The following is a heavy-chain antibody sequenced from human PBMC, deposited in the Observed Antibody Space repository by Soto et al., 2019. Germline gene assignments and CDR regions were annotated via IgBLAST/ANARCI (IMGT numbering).Heavy chain of an antibody. CDR2: IIPIFRTT. J-gene: IGHJ4*02. Sequence: QVQLVQSGAEVKKPGSSVTVSCKASGGSFSGQAVSWVRQAPGQPLEWMGGIIPIFRTTNYARKFQGRLTLTADESTTTASMEWTRLRSEDTAICYCANVPNWGQGTLVTVSS. V-gene: IGHV1-69*01. CDR1: GGSFSGQA. D-gene: IGHD3-16*01. CDR3: ANVPN.